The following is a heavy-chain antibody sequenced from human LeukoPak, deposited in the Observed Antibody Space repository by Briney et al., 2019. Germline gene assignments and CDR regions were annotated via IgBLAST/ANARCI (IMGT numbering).Heavy chain of an antibody. CDR1: GFTFSSYA. J-gene: IGHJ5*02. V-gene: IGHV3-30*14. CDR3: AREGGDGDYPEYNWFDP. D-gene: IGHD4-17*01. CDR2: ISYDGSNK. Sequence: AGGSLRLSCAASGFTFSSYAMHWVRQAPGKGLEWVAVISYDGSNKYYADSVKGRFTISRDNSKNTLYLQMNSLRAEDTAVYYCAREGGDGDYPEYNWFDPWGQGTLVTVSS.